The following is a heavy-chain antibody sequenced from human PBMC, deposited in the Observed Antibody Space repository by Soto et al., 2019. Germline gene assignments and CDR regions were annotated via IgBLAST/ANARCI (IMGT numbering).Heavy chain of an antibody. V-gene: IGHV3-23*01. CDR3: AKDFHFNYGDYPGGYFDY. D-gene: IGHD4-17*01. CDR1: GFTFSSYA. Sequence: VGSLRLSCAASGFTFSSYAMSWVRQAPGKGLEWVSAISGSGGSTYYADSVKGRFTISRDNSKNTLYLQMNSLRAEDTAVYYCAKDFHFNYGDYPGGYFDYWGQGTLVTSPQ. CDR2: ISGSGGST. J-gene: IGHJ4*02.